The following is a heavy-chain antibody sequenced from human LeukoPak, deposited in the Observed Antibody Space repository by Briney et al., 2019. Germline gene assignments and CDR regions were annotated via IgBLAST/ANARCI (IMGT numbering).Heavy chain of an antibody. D-gene: IGHD3-10*01. V-gene: IGHV3-23*01. CDR2: ISGSGGST. J-gene: IGHJ5*02. CDR1: GFTFSSYA. CDR3: AKPPFGAPNPMVRGVLRFDP. Sequence: PGGSLRLSCAASGFTFSSYAMSWVRQAPWKGLEWVSAISGSGGSTYYADSVKGRFTISRDNSKNTLYLQMNSLRAEDTAVYYCAKPPFGAPNPMVRGVLRFDPWGQGTLVTVSS.